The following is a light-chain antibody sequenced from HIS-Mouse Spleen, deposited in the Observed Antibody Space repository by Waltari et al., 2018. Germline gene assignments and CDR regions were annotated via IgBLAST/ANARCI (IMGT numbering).Light chain of an antibody. CDR2: DAS. V-gene: IGKV3-11*01. Sequence: EIVLTQSPATLSLSPGERATLSCRASQSVSSYLAWYQQKPGQAPMLLIYDASNRATGIPARFSGSGSGTDFTLTISSLEPEDFAVYYCQQRSNWAITFGQGTRLEIK. CDR1: QSVSSY. J-gene: IGKJ5*01. CDR3: QQRSNWAIT.